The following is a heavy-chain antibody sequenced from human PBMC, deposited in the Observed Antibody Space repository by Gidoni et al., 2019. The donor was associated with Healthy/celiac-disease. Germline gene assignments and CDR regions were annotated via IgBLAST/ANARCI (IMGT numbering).Heavy chain of an antibody. D-gene: IGHD5-12*01. V-gene: IGHV4-34*01. J-gene: IGHJ4*02. Sequence: QVQLQQWGAGLLKPSETLSLTCAVYGGSFSGYYWSWIRPPPGKGLAWIGEIKHSGSTNYNPSLKSRVTISVDTSKNQFSLKLSSVTAADTAVYYCARVYRVATWRNFDYWGQGTLVTVSS. CDR2: IKHSGST. CDR1: GGSFSGYY. CDR3: ARVYRVATWRNFDY.